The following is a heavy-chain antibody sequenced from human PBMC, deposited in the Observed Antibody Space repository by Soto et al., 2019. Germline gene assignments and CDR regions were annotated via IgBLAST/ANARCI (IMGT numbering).Heavy chain of an antibody. CDR2: LWYDGSNK. V-gene: IGHV3-33*01. D-gene: IGHD6-13*01. CDR1: GFTFSSYG. J-gene: IGHJ6*02. CDR3: ARDCGIAAAVTVYYYGMDV. Sequence: QVQLVESGGGVVQPGRSLRLSCAASGFTFSSYGMHWVRQAPGKGLEWVAVLWYDGSNKDYADSVKGRFTISRDNSKNTLYLQMSSLRAEYTAVYYCARDCGIAAAVTVYYYGMDVWGQGTTVTVSS.